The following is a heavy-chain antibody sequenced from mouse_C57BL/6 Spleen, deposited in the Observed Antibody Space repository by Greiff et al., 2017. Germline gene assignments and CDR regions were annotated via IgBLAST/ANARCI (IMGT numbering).Heavy chain of an antibody. CDR1: GYSITSGYD. J-gene: IGHJ3*01. CDR2: ISYSGST. Sequence: EVKLVESGPGMVKPSQSLSLTCTVTGYSITSGYDWHWIRHFPGNKLEWMGYISYSGSTNYNPSLKSRISITHDTSKNHFFLKLNSVTTEDTATYYCARDNYGNGFAYWGQGTLVTVSA. V-gene: IGHV3-1*01. D-gene: IGHD2-1*01. CDR3: ARDNYGNGFAY.